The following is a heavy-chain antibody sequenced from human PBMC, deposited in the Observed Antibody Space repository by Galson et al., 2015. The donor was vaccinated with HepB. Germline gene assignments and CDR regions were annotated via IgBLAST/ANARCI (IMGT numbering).Heavy chain of an antibody. CDR3: ACSNPDYYDSSGYSFDY. J-gene: IGHJ4*02. CDR2: IIPIFGTA. V-gene: IGHV1-69*13. D-gene: IGHD3-22*01. CDR1: GGTFSSYA. Sequence: SVKVSCKASGGTFSSYAISWVRQAPGQGLEWMGGIIPIFGTANYAQKFQGRVTITADESTSTAFMELSSLRSEDTAVYYCACSNPDYYDSSGYSFDYWGQGTLVTVSS.